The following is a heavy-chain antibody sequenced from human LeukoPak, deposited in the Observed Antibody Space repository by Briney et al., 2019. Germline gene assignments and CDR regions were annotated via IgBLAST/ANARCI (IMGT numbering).Heavy chain of an antibody. D-gene: IGHD1-26*01. CDR2: IKEEDGSDR. J-gene: IGHJ4*03. CDR3: AREWEVPRYFDY. V-gene: IGHV3-7*04. CDR1: GFSLSRYF. Sequence: GGSLRLSCAASGFSLSRYFMSWVRQAPGKGLEWVASIKEEDGSDRYYVDSVKGRFTISRNKAKKSLFLQMNSLRAEDTASYFCAREWEVPRYFDYWGRGSLVSVSS.